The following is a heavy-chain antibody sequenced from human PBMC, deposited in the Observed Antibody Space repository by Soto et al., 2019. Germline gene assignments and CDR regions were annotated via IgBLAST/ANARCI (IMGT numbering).Heavy chain of an antibody. CDR3: ARVTASSGSYQIDL. J-gene: IGHJ4*02. CDR2: IGRVSTYI. CDR1: GFPFSSFS. Sequence: QLVESGGGLVKPGGSLRLSCVASGFPFSSFSLNWIRQAPGKGLEWVSSIGRVSTYIYYADSVRGRFTVSRDNAKNSVYLQMNGLTAEDSGIYYCARVTASSGSYQIDLWGQGTLVTVSS. V-gene: IGHV3-21*02. D-gene: IGHD3-10*01.